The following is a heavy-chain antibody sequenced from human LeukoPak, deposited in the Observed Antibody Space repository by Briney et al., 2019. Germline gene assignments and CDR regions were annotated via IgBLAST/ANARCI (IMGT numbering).Heavy chain of an antibody. CDR2: ISDSAGST. D-gene: IGHD3-10*01. Sequence: GGSLRLSCAVSGITLSNYGMSWVRQAPGKGLEWVAGISDSAGSTNYADSVKGRFTISRDNRKNTLHLQMNSLRAEDTAVYYCAKDPPPGYHYGSGETDYWRQGTLVTVSP. J-gene: IGHJ4*02. CDR1: GITLSNYG. V-gene: IGHV3-23*01. CDR3: AKDPPPGYHYGSGETDY.